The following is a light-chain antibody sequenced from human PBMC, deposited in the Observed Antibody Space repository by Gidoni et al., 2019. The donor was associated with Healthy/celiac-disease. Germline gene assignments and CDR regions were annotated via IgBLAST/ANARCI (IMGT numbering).Light chain of an antibody. J-gene: IGKJ2*01. CDR2: GAS. CDR1: QSVSSSY. CDR3: QQLDT. V-gene: IGKV3-20*01. Sequence: VLTQSPGTLSLSPGESATLSRRASQSVSSSYLAWYQQKPGQAPRLLIYGASSRATGIPDRFSGSGSGTDSTLTISRLEPEDFAGYYCQQLDTFGQGTKLEIK.